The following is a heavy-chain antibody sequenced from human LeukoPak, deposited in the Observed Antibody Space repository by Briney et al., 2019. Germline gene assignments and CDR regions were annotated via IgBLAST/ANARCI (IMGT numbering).Heavy chain of an antibody. Sequence: GGSLRLSCAASGFYFANYAMSWVRQAPGKGLEWVSATVGGGSPNTYHADSVKGRFTISRDNSKNTLFLQMNSLRAEDTAVYYCAKDSIVVVPAAPDYWGQGTLVTVSS. CDR3: AKDSIVVVPAAPDY. D-gene: IGHD2-2*01. J-gene: IGHJ4*02. V-gene: IGHV3-23*01. CDR1: GFYFANYA. CDR2: TVGGGSPNT.